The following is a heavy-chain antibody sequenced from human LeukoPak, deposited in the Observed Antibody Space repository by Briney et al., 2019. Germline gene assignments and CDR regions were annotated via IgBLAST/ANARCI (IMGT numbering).Heavy chain of an antibody. D-gene: IGHD4-17*01. CDR1: GGSFTSNY. J-gene: IGHJ4*02. V-gene: IGHV4-59*12. CDR3: ARERDYGARLFAY. Sequence: SETLCLTCTVSGGSFTSNYWTWIRQPPGKGLEWIGYISYSEGTNYNPSLKSRVTMSVDTPNNHSSLKPSSVTAADTAVYYSARERDYGARLFAYWGQGTLVTVSS. CDR2: ISYSEGT.